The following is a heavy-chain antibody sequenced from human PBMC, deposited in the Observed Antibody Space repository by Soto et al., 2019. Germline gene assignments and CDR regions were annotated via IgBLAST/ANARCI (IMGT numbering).Heavy chain of an antibody. J-gene: IGHJ4*02. CDR2: IYYSGST. V-gene: IGHV4-59*01. D-gene: IGHD3-10*01. CDR1: GGSISSYY. CDR3: ARFITMVRGYFDF. Sequence: QVQLQESGPGLVKTSETLSLTCTVSGGSISSYYWSWIRQSPGKGLEWIGYIYYSGSTNYNPSLKSRVTISVDPSKNQFSLKLSSVTAADTAVYYCARFITMVRGYFDFWGQGTLVTVSS.